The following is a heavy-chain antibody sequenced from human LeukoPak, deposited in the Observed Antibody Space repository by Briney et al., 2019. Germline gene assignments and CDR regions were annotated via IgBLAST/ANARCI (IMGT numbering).Heavy chain of an antibody. Sequence: SETLSLTCTVSGYSVRSGYYWGWVRQSPGQGLEWIATIYHSESTHYNPSLKSRVTISVDTSKNQFSLKLSSVTAADTAVYYCARVYSMVRLYFDYWGQGTLVTVSS. V-gene: IGHV4-38-2*02. J-gene: IGHJ4*02. CDR1: GYSVRSGYY. CDR3: ARVYSMVRLYFDY. D-gene: IGHD3-10*01. CDR2: IYHSEST.